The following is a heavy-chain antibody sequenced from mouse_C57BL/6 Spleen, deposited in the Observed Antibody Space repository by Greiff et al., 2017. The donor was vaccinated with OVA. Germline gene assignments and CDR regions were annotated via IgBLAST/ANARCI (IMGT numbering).Heavy chain of an antibody. Sequence: VQLVESGAELARPGASVKLSCKASGYTFTSYGISWVKQRTGQGLEWIGEIYPRSGNTYYNEKFKGKATLTADKSSSTAYMELRILTSYDSAVYFCAITTVVDYYAMDYWGQGTSVTVSS. V-gene: IGHV1-81*01. CDR3: AITTVVDYYAMDY. CDR2: IYPRSGNT. J-gene: IGHJ4*01. CDR1: GYTFTSYG. D-gene: IGHD1-1*01.